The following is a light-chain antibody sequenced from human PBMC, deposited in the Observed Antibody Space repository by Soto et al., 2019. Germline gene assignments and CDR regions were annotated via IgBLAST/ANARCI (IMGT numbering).Light chain of an antibody. CDR3: QQYNNWPYT. CDR2: GAS. CDR1: QSIGGN. J-gene: IGKJ2*01. V-gene: IGKV3-15*01. Sequence: EMVMTQSPATQSVSPGERASLSCRASQSIGGNLAWYQQKPGQAPRLLIYGASTRATGVPARFSGSGSRTDFTLTISSLQSEDFAIYYCQQYNNWPYTFGHGTKLE.